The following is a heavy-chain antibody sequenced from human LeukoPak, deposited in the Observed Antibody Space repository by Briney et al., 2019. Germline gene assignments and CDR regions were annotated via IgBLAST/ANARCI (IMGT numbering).Heavy chain of an antibody. D-gene: IGHD3-10*01. V-gene: IGHV1-69*06. J-gene: IGHJ4*02. CDR2: IIPIFGTA. CDR1: GGTFSSYA. Sequence: ASVKVSCKASGGTFSSYAISWVRQAPGQGLEWMGGIIPIFGTANYAQKFQGRVTITADKSTSTAYMELSSLRSEDTAVYYCARDSALDGSGSYYNYWGQGILVTVSS. CDR3: ARDSALDGSGSYYNY.